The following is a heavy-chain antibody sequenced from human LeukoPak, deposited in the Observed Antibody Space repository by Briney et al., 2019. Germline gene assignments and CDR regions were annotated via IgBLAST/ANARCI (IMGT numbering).Heavy chain of an antibody. D-gene: IGHD3-3*01. CDR3: AREGGFYRPLDY. J-gene: IGHJ4*02. CDR2: VYYTGNT. CDR1: GGSINRDNW. V-gene: IGHV4-4*02. Sequence: SGTLSLTCAVSGGSINRDNWWTWVRQPPGKGLEWIGEVYYTGNTHYNPSLQSRVTISVDKSKNQFSLDLSSVTAADTAVYYCAREGGFYRPLDYSGQGTLVTVSS.